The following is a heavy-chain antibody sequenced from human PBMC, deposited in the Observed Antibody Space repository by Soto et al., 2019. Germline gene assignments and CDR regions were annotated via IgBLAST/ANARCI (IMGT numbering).Heavy chain of an antibody. V-gene: IGHV3-48*03. CDR3: ARVNSGSYYGPSGYYFDY. CDR2: ISSSGSTI. J-gene: IGHJ4*02. D-gene: IGHD1-26*01. CDR1: GFTFSSYE. Sequence: EVQLVESGGGLVQPGGSLRLSCAASGFTFSSYEMNWVRQAPGKGLEWVSYISSSGSTIYYADSVKGRFTISRDNAKNSLYLQMNSLRAEDTAVYYCARVNSGSYYGPSGYYFDYWGQGTLVTVSS.